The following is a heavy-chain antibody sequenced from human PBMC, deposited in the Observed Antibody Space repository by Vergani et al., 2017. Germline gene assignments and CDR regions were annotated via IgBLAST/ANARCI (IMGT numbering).Heavy chain of an antibody. CDR1: GGTFSSYA. CDR2: IIPIFGTA. Sequence: QVQLVQSGAEVKKPGSSVKVSCKASGGTFSSYAISWVRQAPGQGLEWMGGIIPIFGTANYAQKFQGRVTMTTDTSTSTAYMELRSLRSDDTAVYYCATTYYDYVWGSYRFDYWGQGTLVTVSS. D-gene: IGHD3-16*02. J-gene: IGHJ4*02. V-gene: IGHV1-69*06. CDR3: ATTYYDYVWGSYRFDY.